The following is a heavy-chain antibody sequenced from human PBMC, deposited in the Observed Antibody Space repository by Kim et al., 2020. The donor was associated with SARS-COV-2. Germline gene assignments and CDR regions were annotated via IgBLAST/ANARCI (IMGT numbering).Heavy chain of an antibody. J-gene: IGHJ4*02. CDR2: INHSGST. Sequence: SETLSLTCAVYGGSFSGYYWSWIRQPPGKGLEWIGEINHSGSTNYNPSLKSRVTISVDTSKNQFSLKLSSVTAADTAVYYCARAVFTMVRGALPRLWGQGTLVTVSS. D-gene: IGHD3-10*01. V-gene: IGHV4-34*01. CDR1: GGSFSGYY. CDR3: ARAVFTMVRGALPRL.